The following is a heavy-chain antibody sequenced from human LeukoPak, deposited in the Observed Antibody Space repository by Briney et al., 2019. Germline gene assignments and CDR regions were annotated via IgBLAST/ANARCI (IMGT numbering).Heavy chain of an antibody. Sequence: GGSLRLSCAASGFTVSSNYMSWVRQAPGKGLEWVANIKQDGSEKNYVDSVKGRFTISRDNAKNSLYLQMNSLRAEDTAVYYCTRDYRGTFDYWGQGTLVTVSS. CDR3: TRDYRGTFDY. CDR1: GFTVSSNY. CDR2: IKQDGSEK. D-gene: IGHD1-26*01. J-gene: IGHJ4*02. V-gene: IGHV3-7*03.